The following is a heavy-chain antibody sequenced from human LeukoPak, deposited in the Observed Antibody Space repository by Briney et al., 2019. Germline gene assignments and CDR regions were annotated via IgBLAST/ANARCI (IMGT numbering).Heavy chain of an antibody. CDR2: IISHGGNT. J-gene: IGHJ6*03. CDR3: ARVKMGATVSDYYYYYMDV. V-gene: IGHV3-64*01. CDR1: GFSFSSYT. D-gene: IGHD1-26*01. Sequence: GGSLRLSCTASGFSFSSYTMHWVRQAPGKGLEYVSAIISHGGNTHYTNSVKGRFTISRDNSKNTLYLQMGSLRPDGMAVYYCARVKMGATVSDYYYYYMDVWGKGTTVTVSS.